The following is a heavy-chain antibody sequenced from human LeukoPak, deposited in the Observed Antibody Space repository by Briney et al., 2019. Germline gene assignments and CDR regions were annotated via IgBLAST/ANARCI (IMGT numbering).Heavy chain of an antibody. CDR3: ARGDLVSYGGNVDY. CDR1: GGSISGSSYY. CDR2: IYYSGST. Sequence: SETLSLTCTVSGGSISGSSYYWGWIRQPPGKGLEWIGSIYYSGSTYYNPSLKSRVTISVDTSKNQFSLKLSSVTAADTAVYYCARGDLVSYGGNVDYWGQGTLVTVSS. V-gene: IGHV4-39*07. J-gene: IGHJ4*02. D-gene: IGHD4-23*01.